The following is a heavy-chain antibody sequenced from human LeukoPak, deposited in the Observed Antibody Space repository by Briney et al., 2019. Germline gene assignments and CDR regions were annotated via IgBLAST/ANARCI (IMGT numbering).Heavy chain of an antibody. V-gene: IGHV1-46*03. Sequence: ASVKVSCKASGYTFTSYYMHWVRQAPGQGLEWMGIINPSGGSTSYAQKFQGRVTITRDMSTSTVYMELSSLRSEDTAVYYCAAGDQSSMIVGLMEGGWGQGTLVTVSS. CDR1: GYTFTSYY. CDR2: INPSGGST. CDR3: AAGDQSSMIVGLMEGG. J-gene: IGHJ4*02. D-gene: IGHD3/OR15-3a*01.